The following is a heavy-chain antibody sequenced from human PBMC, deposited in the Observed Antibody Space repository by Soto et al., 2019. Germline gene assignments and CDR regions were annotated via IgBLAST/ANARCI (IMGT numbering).Heavy chain of an antibody. V-gene: IGHV4-59*08. J-gene: IGHJ1*01. CDR2: IYYSGST. Sequence: QVQLQESGPGLVKPSETLSLTCTVSGGSISSYYWSWIRQPPGKGLEWIGYIYYSGSTNYNPSLRRRVTISVDTSKNQFSRKLSSVTAADTAVYYCARHESSGWYVYFHHWGQGTLVTVSS. D-gene: IGHD6-19*01. CDR3: ARHESSGWYVYFHH. CDR1: GGSISSYY.